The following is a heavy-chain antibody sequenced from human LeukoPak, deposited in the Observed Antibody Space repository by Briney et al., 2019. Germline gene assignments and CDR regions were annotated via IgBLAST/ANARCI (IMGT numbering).Heavy chain of an antibody. D-gene: IGHD3-22*01. CDR3: AKSSYYDSSGYYREYYFDY. CDR1: GFTFSSYW. J-gene: IGHJ4*02. CDR2: ISGSGGST. V-gene: IGHV3-23*01. Sequence: GGSLRLSCAASGFTFSSYWMHWVRQAPGKGLEWVSGISGSGGSTYYADSVKGRFTISRDNSKNTLYLQMNSLRAEDTAVYYCAKSSYYDSSGYYREYYFDYWGPGTLVTVSS.